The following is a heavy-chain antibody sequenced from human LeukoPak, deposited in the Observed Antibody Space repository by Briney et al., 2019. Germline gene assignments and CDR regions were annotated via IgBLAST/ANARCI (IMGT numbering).Heavy chain of an antibody. V-gene: IGHV4-38-2*01. Sequence: SETLSLTCAVSGGSISSYYWGWIRQSPGEGLEWVWSIYDSGITYYNPSLKRRVTISVDTYKNQFSLKLRSVTAADMAVYYCARGLPNGHSHRSGYYVPACFDYWGQGTLVTVSS. J-gene: IGHJ4*02. CDR1: GGSISSYY. CDR2: IYDSGIT. D-gene: IGHD3-3*01. CDR3: ARGLPNGHSHRSGYYVPACFDY.